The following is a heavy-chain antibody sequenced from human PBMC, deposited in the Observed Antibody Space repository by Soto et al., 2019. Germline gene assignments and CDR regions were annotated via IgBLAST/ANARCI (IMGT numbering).Heavy chain of an antibody. CDR1: GYTFTSYA. Sequence: ASVKVSCKASGYTFTSYAMHWVRQAPGQRLEWMGWINAGNGNTKYSRKFQARVTITRDTSASTAYMELSSLISEDTAVYYCARAGDDCSTTTCHMIDYWGQGTLVTVSS. CDR2: INAGNGNT. CDR3: ARAGDDCSTTTCHMIDY. D-gene: IGHD2-2*02. J-gene: IGHJ4*02. V-gene: IGHV1-3*01.